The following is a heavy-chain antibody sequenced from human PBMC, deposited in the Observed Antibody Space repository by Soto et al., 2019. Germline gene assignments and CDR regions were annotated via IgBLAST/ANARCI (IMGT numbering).Heavy chain of an antibody. CDR2: IGAADDP. CDR3: ARAYSGRLPRRADYYFAMDV. Sequence: PGVSVGLSCAASKFNFIAYDMHWVRQNTGKGLEWVSAIGAADDPYYLGSVKGRFTISRENAKNSLYLQMNSLRAEDTAVYYCARAYSGRLPRRADYYFAMDVWGQGTKVTVSS. CDR1: KFNFIAYD. D-gene: IGHD2-15*01. V-gene: IGHV3-13*05. J-gene: IGHJ6*02.